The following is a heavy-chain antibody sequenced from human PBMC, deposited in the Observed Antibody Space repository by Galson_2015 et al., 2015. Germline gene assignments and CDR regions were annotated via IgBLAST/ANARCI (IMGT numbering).Heavy chain of an antibody. CDR1: GFTFKNAW. D-gene: IGHD1-26*01. J-gene: IGHJ4*02. Sequence: SLRLSCAASGFTFKNAWMSWVRQAPGKGLEWVGRIKSTGDGGATDYAAPVRGRLTISRDDSKSTLYLQMNSLKSEDTGVYYCTTWGDPPSDDYWGQGTPVTVSS. CDR3: TTWGDPPSDDY. V-gene: IGHV3-15*01. CDR2: IKSTGDGGAT.